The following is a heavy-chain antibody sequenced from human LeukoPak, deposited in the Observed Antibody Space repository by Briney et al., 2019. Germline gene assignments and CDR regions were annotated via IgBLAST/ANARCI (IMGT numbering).Heavy chain of an antibody. CDR3: ARDCDSGYDYHLDY. CDR1: GGSISSYY. D-gene: IGHD5-12*01. V-gene: IGHV4-4*07. CDR2: IYTSGST. J-gene: IGHJ4*02. Sequence: PSETLSLTCTVSGGSISSYYWSWIRQPAGKGLEWIGRIYTSGSTKYNPSLKSRVTMSLDMSKNQFSLKLSSVTAADTAVYYCARDCDSGYDYHLDYWGQGTLVTVSS.